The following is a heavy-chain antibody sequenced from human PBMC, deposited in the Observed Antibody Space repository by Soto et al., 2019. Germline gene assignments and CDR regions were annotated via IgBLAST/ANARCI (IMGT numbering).Heavy chain of an antibody. CDR2: ISDNGGNT. V-gene: IGHV3-64*02. D-gene: IGHD4-17*01. Sequence: PGGSLRLSCAASGFAFSIYPMHWVRQAPGKGLEYVSAISDNGGNTYYADSVKGRFTISRDNSKNTLYLQMGSLRVEDMAVYYCARRGLDYAYDYWGQGTLVTVPQ. CDR1: GFAFSIYP. J-gene: IGHJ4*02. CDR3: ARRGLDYAYDY.